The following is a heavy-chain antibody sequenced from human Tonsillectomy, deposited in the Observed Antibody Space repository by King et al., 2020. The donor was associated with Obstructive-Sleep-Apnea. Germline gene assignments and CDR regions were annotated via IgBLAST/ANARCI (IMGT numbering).Heavy chain of an antibody. V-gene: IGHV5-10-1*01. CDR3: ARRPDGPYGDHGLIGH. D-gene: IGHD4-17*01. CDR2: IDPSDSYT. Sequence: VQLVESGAEVKKPGESLRISCKGSGYSFTSYWISWVRQMPGKGLEWMGRIDPSDSYTNYSPSFQGHVTISADKSISTAYVQWSSLKASDTAMYYCARRPDGPYGDHGLIGHWGQGTLVTVSS. J-gene: IGHJ5*02. CDR1: GYSFTSYW.